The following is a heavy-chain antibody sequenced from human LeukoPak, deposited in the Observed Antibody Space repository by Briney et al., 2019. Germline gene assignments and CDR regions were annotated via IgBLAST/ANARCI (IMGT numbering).Heavy chain of an antibody. CDR1: GGSISSGSYY. Sequence: SETLSLTCTVSGGSISSGSYYWSWIRQPAGKGLEWIGRIYTSGSTNYNPSLKSRVTISVDTSKNQFSLKLSSVTAADTAVYYCATTPGDYGDYNFSDYWGQGTLVTVSS. V-gene: IGHV4-61*02. J-gene: IGHJ4*02. CDR3: ATTPGDYGDYNFSDY. D-gene: IGHD4-17*01. CDR2: IYTSGST.